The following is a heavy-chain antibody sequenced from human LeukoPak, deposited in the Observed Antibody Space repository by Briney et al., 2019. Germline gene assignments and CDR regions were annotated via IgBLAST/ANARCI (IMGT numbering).Heavy chain of an antibody. CDR1: GGTFSSYA. V-gene: IGHV1-69*05. CDR2: IIPIFGTA. CDR3: TRGYSYGSDY. J-gene: IGHJ4*02. D-gene: IGHD5-18*01. Sequence: SVKVSCKASGGTFSSYAISWVRQAPGQGLEWMGGIIPIFGTANYAQKFQGRVTVTRDTSISTTYMDLSGLTSDDTAVYYCTRGYSYGSDYWGQGTLVTVSS.